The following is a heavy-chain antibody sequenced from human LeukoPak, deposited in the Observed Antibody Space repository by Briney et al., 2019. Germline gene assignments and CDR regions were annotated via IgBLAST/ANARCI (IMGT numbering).Heavy chain of an antibody. CDR1: GGTFSSYA. V-gene: IGHV1-2*02. J-gene: IGHJ4*02. D-gene: IGHD3-3*01. Sequence: GASVKVSCKASGGTFSSYAISWVRQAPGQGLEWMGWINPNSGGTNYAQKSQGRVTMTRDTSISTAYMELSRLRSDDTAVYYCARSPKSYDFWSGYYLFDYWGQGTLVTVSS. CDR3: ARSPKSYDFWSGYYLFDY. CDR2: INPNSGGT.